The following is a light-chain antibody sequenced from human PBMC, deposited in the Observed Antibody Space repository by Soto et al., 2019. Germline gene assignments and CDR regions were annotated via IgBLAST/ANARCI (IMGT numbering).Light chain of an antibody. CDR2: GAS. CDR3: QQYGSSPLT. V-gene: IGKV3-20*01. CDR1: QTVSGYY. J-gene: IGKJ4*01. Sequence: EIVLTQSPGTVSLSPGERATLSCRASQTVSGYYLAWYQQKPGQAPRLLIYGASRRATGIPGRFSGSGSGTDFTLTINRLEPEDFAVYSCQQYGSSPLTFGGGTKVEIK.